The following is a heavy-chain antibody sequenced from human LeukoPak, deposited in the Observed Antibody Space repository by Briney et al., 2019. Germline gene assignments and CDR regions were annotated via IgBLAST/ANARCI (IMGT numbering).Heavy chain of an antibody. CDR2: IYSGGST. Sequence: GGSLRLSCEASGFTFGSHAMYWVRQAPGKGLEWVSVIYSGGSTYYADSVKGRFPISRDNSKNTLYLQMNSLRAEDTAVYYCARDYCSSTSCYLGYWGQGTLVTVSS. V-gene: IGHV3-53*01. CDR1: GFTFGSHA. D-gene: IGHD2-2*01. CDR3: ARDYCSSTSCYLGY. J-gene: IGHJ4*02.